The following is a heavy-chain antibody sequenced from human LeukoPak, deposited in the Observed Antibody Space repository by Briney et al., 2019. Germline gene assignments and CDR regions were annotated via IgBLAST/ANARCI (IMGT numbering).Heavy chain of an antibody. D-gene: IGHD2-21*02. CDR1: GFTFSSYA. CDR3: AREWVVTAISILYYYYGMDV. J-gene: IGHJ6*02. V-gene: IGHV3-7*01. CDR2: IKQDGSEK. Sequence: GGSLRLSCAASGFTFSSYAMSWVRQAPGKGLEWVANIKQDGSEKYYVDSVKGRFTISRDNAKNSLYLQMNSLRAEDTAVYYCAREWVVTAISILYYYYGMDVWGQGTTVTVSS.